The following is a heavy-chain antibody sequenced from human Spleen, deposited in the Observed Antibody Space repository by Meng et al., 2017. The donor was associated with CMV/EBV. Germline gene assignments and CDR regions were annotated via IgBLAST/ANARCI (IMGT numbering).Heavy chain of an antibody. V-gene: IGHV3-21*01. CDR3: ARDWSYYDFWNGYYTGQITWFDP. J-gene: IGHJ5*02. CDR2: ISSSSSYI. Sequence: SMNWVRQAPGKGLEWVSSISSSSSYIYYADSVKGRFTISRDNAKNALYLQMNSLRAEDTAVYYCARDWSYYDFWNGYYTGQITWFDPWGQGTLVTVSS. CDR1: S. D-gene: IGHD3-3*01.